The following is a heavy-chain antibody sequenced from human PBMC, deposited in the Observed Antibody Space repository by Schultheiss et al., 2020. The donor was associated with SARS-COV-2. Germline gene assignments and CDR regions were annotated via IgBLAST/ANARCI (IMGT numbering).Heavy chain of an antibody. CDR2: INHSGST. J-gene: IGHJ4*02. V-gene: IGHV4-34*01. D-gene: IGHD1-26*01. CDR1: GGSFSGYY. CDR3: ARGRVGANYFDY. Sequence: SETLSLTCAVYGGSFSGYYWSWIRQPPGKGLEWIGEINHSGSTNYNPSLKSRVTISVDTSKNQFSLKLRSVTAADTAVYYCARGRVGANYFDYWGQGTLVTVSS.